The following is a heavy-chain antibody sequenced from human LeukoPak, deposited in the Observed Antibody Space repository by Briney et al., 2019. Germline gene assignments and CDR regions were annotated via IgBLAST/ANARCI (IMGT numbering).Heavy chain of an antibody. Sequence: SETQSLTCTVSGVSISSGGYYWSWIRQHPGKGLEWIGYIYYSGSTYFNPSLKSRVTISVDTSKNQFSLKLSSVTAADTAVYYCARRFNTNYYYYYMDVWGKGTTVTVSS. D-gene: IGHD3-16*01. CDR2: IYYSGST. J-gene: IGHJ6*03. CDR1: GVSISSGGYY. V-gene: IGHV4-31*03. CDR3: ARRFNTNYYYYYMDV.